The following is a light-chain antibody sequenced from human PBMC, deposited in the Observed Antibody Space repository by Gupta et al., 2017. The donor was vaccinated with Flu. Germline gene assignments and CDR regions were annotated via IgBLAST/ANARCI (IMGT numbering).Light chain of an antibody. CDR2: EAS. J-gene: IGKJ4*01. V-gene: IGKV3-11*01. CDR3: QQRTNWLLT. Sequence: GERATLSCRASDSVTNYLAWYQQKPGQAPRLLIYEASYRATGIPARFSGSGSGTDFSLTISSLEPEDFAVYYCQQRTNWLLTFGGGTTVEI. CDR1: DSVTNY.